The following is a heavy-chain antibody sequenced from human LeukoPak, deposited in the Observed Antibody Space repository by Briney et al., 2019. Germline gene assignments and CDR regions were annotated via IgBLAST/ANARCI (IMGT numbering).Heavy chain of an antibody. CDR1: GFALVDYA. D-gene: IGHD5-18*01. CDR3: VREDVDTSFDY. CDR2: SSGDGSRT. J-gene: IGHJ4*01. V-gene: IGHV3-23*01. Sequence: GGSLRLSCAASGFALVDYAMNWVRQAPGKGLEWVSASSGDGSRTYYIDSVKGRFTISRDTSKNTLYLHLNSLRAEDTAVYYCVREDVDTSFDYWGHGTLVTVSS.